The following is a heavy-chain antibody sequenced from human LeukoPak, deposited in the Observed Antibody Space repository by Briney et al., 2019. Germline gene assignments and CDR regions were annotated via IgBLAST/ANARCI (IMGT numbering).Heavy chain of an antibody. CDR3: ARRVGRAWGSYRIDY. CDR2: INHSGST. Sequence: PSETLSLTCAVYGGSFSGYYWSWIRQPPGKGLEWIGEINHSGSTNYNPSLKSRVTISVDTSKNQFSLKLSSVTAADTAVYYCARRVGRAWGSYRIDYWGQGTLVTVSS. D-gene: IGHD3-16*02. J-gene: IGHJ4*02. V-gene: IGHV4-34*01. CDR1: GGSFSGYY.